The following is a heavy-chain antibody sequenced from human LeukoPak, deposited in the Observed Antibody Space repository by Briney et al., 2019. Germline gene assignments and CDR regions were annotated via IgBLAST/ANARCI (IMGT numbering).Heavy chain of an antibody. D-gene: IGHD2-15*01. CDR1: GFTFSSYA. CDR2: ISGSGGST. Sequence: PGGSLRLSCAASGFTFSSYAMSWVRQAPGKGLEWVSAISGSGGSTYYADSVKGRFTISRDNSKNTLYLQMNSLRAEATAVYDCASYSRGFREPIDYWGQGTLVTVSS. J-gene: IGHJ4*02. V-gene: IGHV3-23*01. CDR3: ASYSRGFREPIDY.